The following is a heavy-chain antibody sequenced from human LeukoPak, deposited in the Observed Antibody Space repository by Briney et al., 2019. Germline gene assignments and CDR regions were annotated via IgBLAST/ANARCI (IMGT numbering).Heavy chain of an antibody. V-gene: IGHV1-46*01. Sequence: ASVTVSCKASGYTFTSYYMHWVRQAPGQGLEWMGIINPSGGSTSYAQKFQGRVTMTRDTSTSTVYMELSSLRSEDTAVYYCARGWTTVVINVGDDAFDIWGQGTMVTVSS. D-gene: IGHD4-23*01. CDR2: INPSGGST. CDR3: ARGWTTVVINVGDDAFDI. CDR1: GYTFTSYY. J-gene: IGHJ3*02.